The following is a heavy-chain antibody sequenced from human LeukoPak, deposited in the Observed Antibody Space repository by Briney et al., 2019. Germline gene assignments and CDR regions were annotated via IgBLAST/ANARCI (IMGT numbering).Heavy chain of an antibody. J-gene: IGHJ4*02. Sequence: GRSLRLSCAASEFSFSNYGMHWVRQAPGKGLEWVAVIWYDGSNKYYADSVKGRFTISRDNSKNTLYVQMSSLRAEDTAVYYCARSNNGGWGYCDYWGQGSLVTVSS. CDR2: IWYDGSNK. CDR3: ARSNNGGWGYCDY. CDR1: EFSFSNYG. V-gene: IGHV3-33*01. D-gene: IGHD3-16*01.